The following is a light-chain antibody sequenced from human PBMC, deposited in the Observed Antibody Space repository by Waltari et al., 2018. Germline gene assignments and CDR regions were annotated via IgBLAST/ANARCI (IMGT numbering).Light chain of an antibody. V-gene: IGKV4-1*01. CDR1: QSVLYISNNKNY. J-gene: IGKJ1*01. CDR3: QQYYSTPRT. Sequence: DIVMTQSPDSLAVSLGESATIHCQSSQSVLYISNNKNYLAWYQQKPGQPTKLLIYWASTRESGVPDLFSGSGSWTDFTLTISSLQAEDVAVYFCQQYYSTPRTFGQGTKVEIK. CDR2: WAS.